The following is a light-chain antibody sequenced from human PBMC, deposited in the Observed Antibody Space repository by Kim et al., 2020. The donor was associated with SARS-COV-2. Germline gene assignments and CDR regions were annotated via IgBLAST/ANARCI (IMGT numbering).Light chain of an antibody. J-gene: IGLJ2*01. CDR1: KLGDKY. Sequence: SYELTQPPSVSVSPGQTASITCSGDKLGDKYACWYQQKPGQSPVQVIYQDSKRPSGIPERFSGSNSGNTATLTISGTQAMDEADYHCQAWDSSTDVVFGG. V-gene: IGLV3-1*01. CDR3: QAWDSSTDVV. CDR2: QDS.